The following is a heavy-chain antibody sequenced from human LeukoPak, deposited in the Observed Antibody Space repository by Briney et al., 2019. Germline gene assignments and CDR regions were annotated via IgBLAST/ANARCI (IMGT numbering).Heavy chain of an antibody. J-gene: IGHJ4*02. CDR2: IIPILGIA. V-gene: IGHV1-69*04. CDR1: GGTFSSYA. D-gene: IGHD3-22*01. CDR3: ATPQYYYDSSGYSYYFDY. Sequence: GASVKVSCKASGGTFSSYAISWVRQAPGQGLEWMGRIIPILGIANYAQKFQGRVTITADKSTSTAYMELSSLRSEDTAVYYCATPQYYYDSSGYSYYFDYWGQGTLVTVSS.